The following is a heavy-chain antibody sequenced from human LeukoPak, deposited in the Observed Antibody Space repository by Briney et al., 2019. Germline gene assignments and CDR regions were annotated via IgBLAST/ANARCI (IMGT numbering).Heavy chain of an antibody. V-gene: IGHV3-23*01. CDR3: ATSPPTVTTVSYFDY. D-gene: IGHD4-17*01. J-gene: IGHJ4*02. Sequence: PGGSLRLSCSSSGFTFTSYAMNWVRQAPGKGLQWVSSISDTGGSTYYADSVKGRFTISRDNSKNTLYLQMNSLGAEDTAIYYCATSPPTVTTVSYFDYWGQGALVTVSS. CDR1: GFTFTSYA. CDR2: ISDTGGST.